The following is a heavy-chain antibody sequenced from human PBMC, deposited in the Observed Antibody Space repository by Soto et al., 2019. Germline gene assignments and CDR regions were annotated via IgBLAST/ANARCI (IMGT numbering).Heavy chain of an antibody. V-gene: IGHV4-39*01. CDR2: IYYTGTT. J-gene: IGHJ1*01. CDR1: GGSIGSSGYY. CDR3: ARYYDTSDRPYFHH. Sequence: SETLSLTCTVSGGSIGSSGYYWAWIRRPPGKGLEWVGTIYYTGTTYYNPFLKTRLTISVDTSKNQFSLKLSSVTASDTAVYFCARYYDTSDRPYFHHWGQGTLVTVSS. D-gene: IGHD3-22*01.